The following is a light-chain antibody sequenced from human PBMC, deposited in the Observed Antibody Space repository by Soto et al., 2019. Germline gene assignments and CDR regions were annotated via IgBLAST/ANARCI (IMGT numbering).Light chain of an antibody. Sequence: QSALTQPRSVSGSPGQSVTISCTGTSSDVGGYDYVSWYQHHPGNAPKLIIYDVSKRPSGVPDRFSGSKSGNTASLTISGLQAEDECDYYCCSYAGSRTYVFGPGTKLTVL. CDR2: DVS. V-gene: IGLV2-11*01. CDR1: SSDVGGYDY. CDR3: CSYAGSRTYV. J-gene: IGLJ1*01.